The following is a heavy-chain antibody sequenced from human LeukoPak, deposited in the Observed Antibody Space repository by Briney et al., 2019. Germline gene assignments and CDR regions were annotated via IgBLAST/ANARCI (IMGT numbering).Heavy chain of an antibody. D-gene: IGHD4-17*01. CDR3: ARDAGDYPRD. CDR2: INPSGGST. V-gene: IGHV1-46*01. Sequence: ASVKVSCKASGHTYTSYKKHGVRQAPRQGREGMGLINPSGGSTSYAQKFQGRVTMTRDTSTSTVYMELSSLRSEDTAVYYCARDAGDYPRDWGQGTLVTVSS. CDR1: GHTYTSYK. J-gene: IGHJ4*02.